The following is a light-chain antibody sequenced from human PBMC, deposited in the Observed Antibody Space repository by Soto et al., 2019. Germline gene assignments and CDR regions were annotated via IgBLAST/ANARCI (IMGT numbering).Light chain of an antibody. CDR3: QQSGGLGILAE. CDR2: GAS. V-gene: IGKV3-20*01. Sequence: ESVLTQSPVTLSLSPGERATLSCMASQSVNSNYLAWYQQRPGQSPRLLIYGASSRATGIPDRFSGGGSETEFTLTISSLELADFGVYYCQQSGGLGILAEVGQGTRLDI. J-gene: IGKJ5*01. CDR1: QSVNSNY.